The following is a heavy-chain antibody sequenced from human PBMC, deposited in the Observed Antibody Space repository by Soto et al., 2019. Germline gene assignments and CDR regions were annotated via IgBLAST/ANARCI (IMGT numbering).Heavy chain of an antibody. CDR2: ISGSGGST. D-gene: IGHD3-22*01. J-gene: IGHJ4*02. Sequence: SLRLSYAAAGCNFRTHSRSLARQTTGKGLERVSAISGSGGSTYYADSVKGRFTISRDNSKNTLYLQMNSLRAEDTAVYYCAKVDPITIIAVLSDFYWVKGNLVKVS. CDR1: GCNFRTHS. CDR3: AKVDPITIIAVLSDFY. V-gene: IGHV3-23*01.